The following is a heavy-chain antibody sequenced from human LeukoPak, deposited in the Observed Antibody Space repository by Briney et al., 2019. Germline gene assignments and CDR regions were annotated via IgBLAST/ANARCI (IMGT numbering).Heavy chain of an antibody. CDR2: ISGSGGYT. V-gene: IGHV3-23*01. D-gene: IGHD6-13*01. CDR1: GFTFSSYA. CDR3: AKDKKPSSSWYGGIDY. J-gene: IGHJ4*02. Sequence: GSLRLSCAASGFTFSSYAMSWVRQAPGKGLEWVSVISGSGGYTYYADSVKGCFTISRDNSKNTLYLQVDSLRAEDTAVYYCAKDKKPSSSWYGGIDYWGQGTLATVSP.